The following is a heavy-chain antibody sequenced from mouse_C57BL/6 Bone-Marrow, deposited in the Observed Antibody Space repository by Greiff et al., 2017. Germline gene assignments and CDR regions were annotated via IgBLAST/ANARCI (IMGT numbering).Heavy chain of an antibody. J-gene: IGHJ2*01. CDR3: ARHGYYDYFDY. Sequence: EVKLQESGGGLVQPGGSLKLSCAASGFTFSDYYMYWVRQTPEKRLEWVAYISNGGGSTYYPDTVKGRFTISRDNAKNTLYLQMSRLKSEDTAMYYCARHGYYDYFDYWGQGTTLTVSS. CDR1: GFTFSDYY. V-gene: IGHV5-12*01. CDR2: ISNGGGST. D-gene: IGHD2-3*01.